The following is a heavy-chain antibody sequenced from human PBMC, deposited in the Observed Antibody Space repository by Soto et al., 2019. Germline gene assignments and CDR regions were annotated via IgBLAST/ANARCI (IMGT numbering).Heavy chain of an antibody. Sequence: QVQLQESGPGLVKPSQTLSLTCTVSSDSXTNSDYYXXXXXXXPXKGLEWIASIDYSGNTYYNPSLKSRVVITADTSKNLFSQKFRSVTAADTALYFCARDGPYYYGFDVWGQGTTVTVSS. CDR1: SDSXTNSDYY. CDR3: ARDGPYYYGFDV. CDR2: IDYSGNT. J-gene: IGHJ6*02. V-gene: IGHV4-30-4*01.